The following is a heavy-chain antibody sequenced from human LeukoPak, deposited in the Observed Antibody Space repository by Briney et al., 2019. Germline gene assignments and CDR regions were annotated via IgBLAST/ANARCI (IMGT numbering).Heavy chain of an antibody. V-gene: IGHV3-33*02. CDR3: ARDAQRGFDYSNSLKY. J-gene: IGHJ4*01. Sequence: GGSLRLSCAASGFIFSHHGMHWVRQAPGKGLEWVAVIWSDGTNRFYVDSAKGRFTISRDNSQSTVFLQMNSLRINDTAIYYCARDAQRGFDYSNSLKYWGHGTLVTVSS. D-gene: IGHD4-11*01. CDR1: GFIFSHHG. CDR2: IWSDGTNR.